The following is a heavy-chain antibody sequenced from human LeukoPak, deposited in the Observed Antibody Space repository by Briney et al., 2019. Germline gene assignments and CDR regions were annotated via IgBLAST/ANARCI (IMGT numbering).Heavy chain of an antibody. Sequence: GGSLRLSCAASGFTFSVFWMSWVRQAPGKGLQWVSSITSRGESTWYVDSVKGRFTITRDNSENTLYLQMHSLRAEDTAVYYCARDRPNYYGSDGHYYRRDGDYWGRGTLVSVSS. D-gene: IGHD3-22*01. CDR3: ARDRPNYYGSDGHYYRRDGDY. V-gene: IGHV3-23*01. CDR2: ITSRGEST. J-gene: IGHJ4*02. CDR1: GFTFSVFW.